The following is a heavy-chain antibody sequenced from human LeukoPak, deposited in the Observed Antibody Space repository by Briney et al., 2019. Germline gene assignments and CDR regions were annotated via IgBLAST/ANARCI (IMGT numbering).Heavy chain of an antibody. CDR1: RFIFSNCG. Sequence: GGSLRLSCAASRFIFSNCGMSWVRQAPGKELEWVSLISGSGGSTYYADSVKGRFTISRDNSKNTLYLQMNSLRAEDTAVYYCAKDKNYQNYFDYLGQGTLVTVSS. CDR2: ISGSGGST. D-gene: IGHD1-7*01. CDR3: AKDKNYQNYFDY. V-gene: IGHV3-23*01. J-gene: IGHJ4*02.